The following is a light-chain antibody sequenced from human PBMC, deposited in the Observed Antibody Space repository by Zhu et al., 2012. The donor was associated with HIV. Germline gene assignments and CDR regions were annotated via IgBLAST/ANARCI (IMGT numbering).Light chain of an antibody. CDR3: QLFNSYPPVT. CDR2: GVF. Sequence: DIQMTQSPSSLSASIGDRVTVTCRASQDISTYLAWYQQKPGKAPNLLMYGVFILQSGVPSRFSGSGSGTNFTLTISSLQPEDSATYYCQLFNSYPPVTFGPGTKVDIK. CDR1: QDISTY. V-gene: IGKV1-9*01. J-gene: IGKJ3*01.